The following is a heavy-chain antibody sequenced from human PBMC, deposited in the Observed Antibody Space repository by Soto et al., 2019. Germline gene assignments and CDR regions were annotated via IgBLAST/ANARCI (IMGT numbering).Heavy chain of an antibody. J-gene: IGHJ6*02. CDR2: IYYSGIT. Sequence: SETLSLTCTVSGGSISSYYWSWIRQPPGKGLEWIGYIYYSGITNYNPSLKSRVTISVDTSKNQFSLKLSSVTAADTAVYYCARAPTYSRSSYYYYYGMDVWGQGTTVTVYS. CDR1: GGSISSYY. D-gene: IGHD6-6*01. V-gene: IGHV4-59*01. CDR3: ARAPTYSRSSYYYYYGMDV.